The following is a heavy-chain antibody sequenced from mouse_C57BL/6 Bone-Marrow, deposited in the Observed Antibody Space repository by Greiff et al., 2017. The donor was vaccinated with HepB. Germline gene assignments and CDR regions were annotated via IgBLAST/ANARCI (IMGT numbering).Heavy chain of an antibody. CDR2: IYPGSGST. CDR1: GYTFTSYW. V-gene: IGHV1-55*01. D-gene: IGHD1-1*01. CDR3: ASSYGWYFDV. Sequence: QVQLQQPGAELVKPGASVKMSCKASGYTFTSYWITWVKQRPGQGLEWIGDIYPGSGSTNYNEKFKSKATLTVDTSSSTACMQLSSLTSEDSTVYYCASSYGWYFDVWGTGTTVTVSS. J-gene: IGHJ1*03.